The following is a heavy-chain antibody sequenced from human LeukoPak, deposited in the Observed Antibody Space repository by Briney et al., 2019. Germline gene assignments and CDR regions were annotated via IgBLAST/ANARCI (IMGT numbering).Heavy chain of an antibody. CDR2: IKQDGSEK. J-gene: IGHJ3*02. D-gene: IGHD3/OR15-3a*01. CDR1: GFTFSNYW. V-gene: IGHV3-7*01. Sequence: GGSLRLSCAASGFTFSNYWMSWVRQAPGMGLEGVANIKQDGSEKYYVDSVKGRFTISRDNAQNSLYLQMNSLRVEDTAVYYCARGRRFLDWSDAFDIWGQGTMVTVSS. CDR3: ARGRRFLDWSDAFDI.